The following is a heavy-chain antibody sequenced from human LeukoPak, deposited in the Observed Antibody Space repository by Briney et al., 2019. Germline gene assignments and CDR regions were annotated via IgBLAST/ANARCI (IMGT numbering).Heavy chain of an antibody. CDR3: ARGPRFNLDY. J-gene: IGHJ4*02. CDR1: GGSFSGYY. V-gene: IGHV4-34*01. Sequence: PSETLSLTCAVYGGSFSGYYWSWIRQPPGKGLEWIGEINHSGSTNYNPSLKSRVTISVDTSKNQFSLKLSSVTAADTAVYYCARGPRFNLDYWGQGTLVTVSS. CDR2: INHSGST.